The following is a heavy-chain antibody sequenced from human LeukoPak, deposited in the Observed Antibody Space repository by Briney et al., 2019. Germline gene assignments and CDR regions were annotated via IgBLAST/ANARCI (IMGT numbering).Heavy chain of an antibody. CDR2: INHSGST. V-gene: IGHV4-34*01. Sequence: GSLRLSCAASGFTFSSYWMSWVRQPPGKGLEWIGEINHSGSTNYNPSLKSRVTISVDTSKNQFSLKLSSVTAADTAVYYCARGQSSGWYDHDYWGQGTLVTVSS. D-gene: IGHD6-19*01. CDR3: ARGQSSGWYDHDY. CDR1: GFTFSSYW. J-gene: IGHJ4*02.